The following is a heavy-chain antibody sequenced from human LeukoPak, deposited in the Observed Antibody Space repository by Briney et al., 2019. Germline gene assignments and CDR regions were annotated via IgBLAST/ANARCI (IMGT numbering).Heavy chain of an antibody. CDR2: ISAYNGNT. Sequence: ASVKVSCKASGYTFTSYGISWVRRAPGQGLEWMGWISAYNGNTNYAQKLQGRVTMTTDTSTSTAYMELRSLRSDDTAVYYCARDSGDYPVGYYYYGMDVWGQGTTVTVSS. V-gene: IGHV1-18*01. J-gene: IGHJ6*02. CDR3: ARDSGDYPVGYYYYGMDV. D-gene: IGHD4-17*01. CDR1: GYTFTSYG.